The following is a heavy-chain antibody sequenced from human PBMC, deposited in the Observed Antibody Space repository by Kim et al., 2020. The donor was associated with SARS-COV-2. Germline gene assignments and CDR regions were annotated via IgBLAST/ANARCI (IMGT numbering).Heavy chain of an antibody. CDR2: INPSGGST. CDR3: ARDESFMVRETNFDY. J-gene: IGHJ4*02. Sequence: ASVKVSCKASGYTFTSYYMHWVRQAPGQGLEWMGIINPSGGSTSYAQKFQGRVTMTRDTSTSTVYMELSSLRSEDTAVYYCARDESFMVRETNFDYWGQGTLVTVSS. D-gene: IGHD3-10*01. CDR1: GYTFTSYY. V-gene: IGHV1-46*01.